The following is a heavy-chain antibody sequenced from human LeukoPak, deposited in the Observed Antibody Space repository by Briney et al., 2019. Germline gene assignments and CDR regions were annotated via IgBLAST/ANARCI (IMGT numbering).Heavy chain of an antibody. CDR3: ARGATVAN. J-gene: IGHJ4*02. CDR2: IYENGGTT. Sequence: GGSLRLSCVGSGFTFRSHAMSWVRQAPEKGLEFVSGIYENGGTTYYADSVKGRFTISRDNAKNSLYLQVNTLRAEDTAVYYCARGATVANWGQGTLVTVSS. D-gene: IGHD1-1*01. CDR1: GFTFRSHA. V-gene: IGHV3-23*01.